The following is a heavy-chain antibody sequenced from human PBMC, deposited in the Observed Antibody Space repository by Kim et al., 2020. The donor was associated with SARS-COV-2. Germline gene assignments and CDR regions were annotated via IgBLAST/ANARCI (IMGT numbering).Heavy chain of an antibody. V-gene: IGHV4-4*02. Sequence: SETLSLTCAVSGGSISSSNWWSWVRQPPGKGLEWIGEIYHSGSTNYNPSLKSRVTISVDKSKNQFSLKLSSVTAADTAVYYCARGRIVGATRGYFQHWGQGTLVTVSS. CDR1: GGSISSSNW. D-gene: IGHD1-26*01. J-gene: IGHJ1*01. CDR3: ARGRIVGATRGYFQH. CDR2: IYHSGST.